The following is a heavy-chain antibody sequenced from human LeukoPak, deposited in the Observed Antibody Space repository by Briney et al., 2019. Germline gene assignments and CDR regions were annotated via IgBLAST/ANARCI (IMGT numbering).Heavy chain of an antibody. J-gene: IGHJ3*02. CDR3: ARGGNWNDGFNI. Sequence: SQTLSLTCTVSGGSISSGGYYWSWIRQPPGKGLEWIGYIYHSGSTYYNPSLKSRVTISVDRSKNQFSLKVRSVTAADTAVYFCARGGNWNDGFNIWGQGTSVTVSS. V-gene: IGHV4-30-2*01. CDR1: GGSISSGGYY. D-gene: IGHD1-1*01. CDR2: IYHSGST.